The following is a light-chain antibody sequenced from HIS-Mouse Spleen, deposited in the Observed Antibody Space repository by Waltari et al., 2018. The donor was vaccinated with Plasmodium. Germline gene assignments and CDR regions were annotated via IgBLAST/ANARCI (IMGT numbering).Light chain of an antibody. CDR3: QQYNSYSWT. V-gene: IGKV1-5*03. CDR2: KAS. Sequence: DIQMTQSPYPLSASVGDRLTITCRASQSISSWLAWYQQKPGKAPKLLIYKASSLESGVPSRFSGSGSGTEFTLTISSLQPDDFATYYCQQYNSYSWTFGQGTKVEIK. CDR1: QSISSW. J-gene: IGKJ1*01.